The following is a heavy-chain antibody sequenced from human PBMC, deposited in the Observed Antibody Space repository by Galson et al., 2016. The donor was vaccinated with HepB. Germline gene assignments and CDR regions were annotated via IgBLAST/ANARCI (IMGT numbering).Heavy chain of an antibody. CDR3: AKVFRQYSYGYSGWYFDL. J-gene: IGHJ2*01. CDR2: ISPDGSKI. D-gene: IGHD5-18*01. CDR1: GFIFNNFG. V-gene: IGHV3-30*18. Sequence: SLRLSCAASGFIFNNFGMHWVRQAPGKGLEWVAVISPDGSKIYYADSVEGRFTISRDNSKSTLFLQMNSLRADDTAMYYCAKVFRQYSYGYSGWYFDLWGRGTLVTVSS.